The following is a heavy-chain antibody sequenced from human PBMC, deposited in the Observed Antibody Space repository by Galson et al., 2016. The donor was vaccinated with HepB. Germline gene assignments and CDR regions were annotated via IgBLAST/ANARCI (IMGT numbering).Heavy chain of an antibody. V-gene: IGHV4-59*01. CDR1: GGSISGYY. D-gene: IGHD1-1*01. J-gene: IGHJ6*02. CDR3: ARHGPLADEKGGNYYYFYPLDV. CDR2: IYYSGNSTYNS. Sequence: ETLSLTCSVSGGSISGYYWSWIRQSPGKGLEWIGEIYYSGNSTYNSNYNPSLKSRVTISVDTSKNHFSLELTAVSAADTAIYYCARHGPLADEKGGNYYYFYPLDVWGQGTTVTVSS.